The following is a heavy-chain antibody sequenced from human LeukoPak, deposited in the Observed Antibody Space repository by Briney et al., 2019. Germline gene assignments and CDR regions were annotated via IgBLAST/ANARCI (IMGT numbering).Heavy chain of an antibody. CDR2: IYYSGST. CDR3: ARDRDSSGLRDFDL. V-gene: IGHV4-59*01. CDR1: GGSISSYY. D-gene: IGHD3-22*01. Sequence: SETLSLTCTVSGGSISSYYWSWIRQPPGKGLEWIGYIYYSGSTNYNPSLKSRVSISIDTSKNQFSLQLRSVTAADTAVYYCARDRDSSGLRDFDLWGRGTLVTVSA. J-gene: IGHJ2*01.